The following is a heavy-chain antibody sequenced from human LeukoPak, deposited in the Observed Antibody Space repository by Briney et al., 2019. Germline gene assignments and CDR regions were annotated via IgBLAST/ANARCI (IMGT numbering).Heavy chain of an antibody. J-gene: IGHJ5*02. D-gene: IGHD3-9*01. V-gene: IGHV4-34*01. CDR3: ARDLYFDSYNWFDP. CDR1: GGSFSGYY. CDR2: INHSGST. Sequence: SETLSLTCAVYGGSFSGYYWSWIRQPPGKGLEWIGEINHSGSTNYNPSLKSRVTISVDTSKNQFSLKLSSVTAADTAVYYCARDLYFDSYNWFDPWGQGTLVTVSS.